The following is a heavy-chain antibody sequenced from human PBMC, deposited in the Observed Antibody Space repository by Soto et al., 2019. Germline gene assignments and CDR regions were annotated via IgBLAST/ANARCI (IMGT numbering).Heavy chain of an antibody. V-gene: IGHV1-18*01. J-gene: IGHJ6*02. Sequence: QVQLVQSRGEVKKPGASVKVSCKTSGYSFTTYGISWVRQAPGQGLEWMGWISGYNGNTNYAQEGQGRVTITTDTSTSTAYMELRSLRSDDTAVYYWAREGPAPYYYYGMDVWGQGSTVTVSS. CDR3: AREGPAPYYYYGMDV. CDR2: ISGYNGNT. CDR1: GYSFTTYG.